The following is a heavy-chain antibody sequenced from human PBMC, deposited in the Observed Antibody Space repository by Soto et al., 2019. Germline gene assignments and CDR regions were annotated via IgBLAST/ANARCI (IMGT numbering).Heavy chain of an antibody. V-gene: IGHV4-59*01. CDR2: VYFSGNT. J-gene: IGHJ5*02. CDR1: GGSLSSYY. D-gene: IGHD6-25*01. Sequence: PSETLSLTCTVSGGSLSSYYWTWIRQSPGKGLEWIGYVYFSGNTSYNPSLKSRVTISIDTSKNQFSLRLASVTAADTAFYYCGSVRPSGYVLSWGQGTLVTVS. CDR3: GSVRPSGYVLS.